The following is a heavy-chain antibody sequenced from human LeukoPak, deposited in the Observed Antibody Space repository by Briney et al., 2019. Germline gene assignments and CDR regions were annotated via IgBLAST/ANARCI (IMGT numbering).Heavy chain of an antibody. CDR3: ATIPRRTHGSGSLNWFDP. D-gene: IGHD3-10*01. V-gene: IGHV1-24*01. J-gene: IGHJ5*02. CDR1: GYTLTELS. Sequence: GASVKVSCKVSGYTLTELSMHWVRQAPGKGLEWMGGFDPEDGETIYAQKFQGRVTMTEDTSTDTAYMELSSLRSEDTAVYYCATIPRRTHGSGSLNWFDPWGQGTLVTVSS. CDR2: FDPEDGET.